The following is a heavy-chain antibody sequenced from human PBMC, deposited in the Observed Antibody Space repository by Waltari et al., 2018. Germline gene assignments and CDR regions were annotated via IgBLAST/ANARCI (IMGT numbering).Heavy chain of an antibody. J-gene: IGHJ4*02. D-gene: IGHD3-22*01. CDR1: GFTFSNYW. V-gene: IGHV3-7*01. CDR2: IKQDGSDK. CDR3: ARDRGVIVY. Sequence: EGQLVASGGGLVQPGGSLRLYCATSGFTFSNYWMGWVRQAPGKGLEWVANIKQDGSDKYYVDSVKGRFTISRDNAKNSLFLQMNSLRVEDTAVYYCARDRGVIVYWGQGTLVTVSS.